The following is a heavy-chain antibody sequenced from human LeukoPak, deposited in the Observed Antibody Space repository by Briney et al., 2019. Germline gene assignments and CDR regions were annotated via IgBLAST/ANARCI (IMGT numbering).Heavy chain of an antibody. J-gene: IGHJ4*02. CDR1: GYSVSRYW. V-gene: IGHV5-51*01. D-gene: IGHD3-3*01. CDR3: ARLYYFSSGSARPYFDY. Sequence: GYSVSRYWIGWLRQMPGKDQKWMAIIYPGDSDTRYSPSFQGQVTVSVDKSISTAYLQWSSLKASDIAMYYCARLYYFSSGSARPYFDYWGQGTLVTVSS. CDR2: IYPGDSDT.